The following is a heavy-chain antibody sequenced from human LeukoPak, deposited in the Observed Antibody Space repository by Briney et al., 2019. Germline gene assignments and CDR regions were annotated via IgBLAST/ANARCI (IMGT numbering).Heavy chain of an antibody. Sequence: GGSLRLSCADSGFSLSSCSMNWVRQAPGKGLEWASCISRSNSDIYYAESVKGRFTISRDNAKNSLYLQMNSLRAEDTAVYYCARVDGSYRSTSESDHWGQGTLVTVSS. D-gene: IGHD1-26*01. V-gene: IGHV3-21*01. CDR2: ISRSNSDI. J-gene: IGHJ4*02. CDR3: ARVDGSYRSTSESDH. CDR1: GFSLSSCS.